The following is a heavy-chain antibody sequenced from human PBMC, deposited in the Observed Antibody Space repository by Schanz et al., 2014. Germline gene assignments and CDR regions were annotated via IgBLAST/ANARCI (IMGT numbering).Heavy chain of an antibody. Sequence: DVQLLESGGGLVQPGGSLSLSCAASGFTFSSYAMSWVRQAPGKGVEWVSGISGSGGSTYYADSVKGRFTISRDNSRNTLYLQMNSLRTEDPAVYYCASPSGYSDYGTYFDFWGQGTLVTVSS. CDR3: ASPSGYSDYGTYFDF. J-gene: IGHJ4*02. CDR1: GFTFSSYA. V-gene: IGHV3-23*01. CDR2: ISGSGGST. D-gene: IGHD5-12*01.